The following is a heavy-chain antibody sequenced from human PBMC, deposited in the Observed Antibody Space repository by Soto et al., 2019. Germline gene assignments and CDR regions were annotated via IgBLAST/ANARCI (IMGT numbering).Heavy chain of an antibody. Sequence: EVQLVESGGGLVQPGGSLRLSCAASGFTFSSYEMNWVRQAPGKGLEWVSYISSSGSTIYYADSVKGRFTISRDNAKNSRYRQVNSGRAEDTAVYYWARGQYSSGGGYFDYWGQETLVTVSS. CDR1: GFTFSSYE. CDR3: ARGQYSSGGGYFDY. J-gene: IGHJ4*02. D-gene: IGHD6-19*01. V-gene: IGHV3-48*03. CDR2: ISSSGSTI.